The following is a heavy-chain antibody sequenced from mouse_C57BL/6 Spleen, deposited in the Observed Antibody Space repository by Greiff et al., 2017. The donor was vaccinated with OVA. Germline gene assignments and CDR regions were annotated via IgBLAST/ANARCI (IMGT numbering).Heavy chain of an antibody. V-gene: IGHV1-55*01. D-gene: IGHD2-4*01. CDR2: IYPGSGST. J-gene: IGHJ4*01. CDR3: ARSYYDYENYAMDY. Sequence: VQLQQPGAELVKPGASVKMSCKASGYTFTSYWITWVKQRPGQGLEWIGDIYPGSGSTNYNEKFKSKATLTVDTSSSTAYMQLSSLTSEDSAVYYCARSYYDYENYAMDYWGQGTSVTVSS. CDR1: GYTFTSYW.